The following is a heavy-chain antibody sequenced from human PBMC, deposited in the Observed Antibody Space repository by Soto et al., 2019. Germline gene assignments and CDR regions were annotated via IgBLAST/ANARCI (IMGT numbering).Heavy chain of an antibody. V-gene: IGHV3-9*01. CDR3: AKDPNPPGYSSGWYEY. CDR1: GFTFDDYA. Sequence: PGGSLRLSCAASGFTFDDYAMHWVRQAPGKGLEWVSGISWNSGSIGYADSVKGRFTISRDNAKNSLYLQMNSLRAEDTALYYCAKDPNPPGYSSGWYEYWGQGTLVTVSS. J-gene: IGHJ4*02. CDR2: ISWNSGSI. D-gene: IGHD6-19*01.